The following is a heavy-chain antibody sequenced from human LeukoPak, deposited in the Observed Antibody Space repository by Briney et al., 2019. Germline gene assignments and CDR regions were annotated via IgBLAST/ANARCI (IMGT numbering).Heavy chain of an antibody. CDR2: ISGSGGST. J-gene: IGHJ6*02. Sequence: GSLRLSCAASGFTFSSYAMSWVRQAPGKWLEWVSGISGSGGSTYYADSVKGRFTISRDNSKNTLYLQMNSLRAEDTAVYYCAKVVGDYVSYYYYGMDVWGQGTTATVSS. CDR1: GFTFSSYA. V-gene: IGHV3-23*01. D-gene: IGHD4-17*01. CDR3: AKVVGDYVSYYYYGMDV.